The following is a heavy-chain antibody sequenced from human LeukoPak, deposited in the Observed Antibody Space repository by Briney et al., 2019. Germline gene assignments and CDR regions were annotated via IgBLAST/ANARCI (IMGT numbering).Heavy chain of an antibody. CDR1: GYTFTGYY. V-gene: IGHV1-46*01. Sequence: ASVKVSCKASGYTFTGYYMHWVRQAPGQGLEWMGIINPSGGSTSYAQKFQGRVTMTRDMSTSTVYMELSSLRSEDTAVYYCAGEAFEEHPPPEYYFDYWGQGTLVTVSS. J-gene: IGHJ4*02. CDR3: AGEAFEEHPPPEYYFDY. D-gene: IGHD3-3*02. CDR2: INPSGGST.